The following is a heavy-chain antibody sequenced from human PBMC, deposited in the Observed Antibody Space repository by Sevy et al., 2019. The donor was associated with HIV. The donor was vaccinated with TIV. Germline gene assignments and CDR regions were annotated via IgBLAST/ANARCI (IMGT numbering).Heavy chain of an antibody. CDR1: GFTFSGSA. Sequence: GGSLRLSCAASGFTFSGSAMHWVRQASGKGLEWVGRIRSKANSYATAYAASVKGRFTISRDDSKNTAYLQMNSLKTEDTAVYYCTTRLTTVTTGYYYGMDVWGQGTTVTVSS. V-gene: IGHV3-73*01. D-gene: IGHD4-17*01. J-gene: IGHJ6*02. CDR2: IRSKANSYAT. CDR3: TTRLTTVTTGYYYGMDV.